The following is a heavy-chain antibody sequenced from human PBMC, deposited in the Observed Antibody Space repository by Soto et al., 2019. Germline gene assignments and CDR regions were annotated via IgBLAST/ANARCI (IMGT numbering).Heavy chain of an antibody. V-gene: IGHV3-21*01. J-gene: IGHJ4*02. D-gene: IGHD3-10*01. CDR3: ARDTNYYASGSGVDY. CDR2: ISSSSTYI. CDR1: GFSFGSYS. Sequence: PGGSLRLSCAASGFSFGSYSMSWVRQAPGKGLEWVSSISSSSTYIHYGDSVKGRFTISRDNAKNSLNLQMNSLRADDTAVYFCARDTNYYASGSGVDYWGQGILVTVSS.